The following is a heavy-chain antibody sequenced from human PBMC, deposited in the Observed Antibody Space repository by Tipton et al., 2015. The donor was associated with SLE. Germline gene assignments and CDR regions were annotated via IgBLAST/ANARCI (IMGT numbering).Heavy chain of an antibody. CDR2: INHSGST. CDR1: GGSISSSSYY. Sequence: TLSLTCTVSGGSISSSSYYWGWIRQPPGKGLEWIGEINHSGSTNYNPSLKSRVSISVDTSKNQFSLKLSSVTAADTAVYYCARDLQLWSPHFDYWGQGTLVTVSS. V-gene: IGHV4-39*07. J-gene: IGHJ4*02. D-gene: IGHD5-18*01. CDR3: ARDLQLWSPHFDY.